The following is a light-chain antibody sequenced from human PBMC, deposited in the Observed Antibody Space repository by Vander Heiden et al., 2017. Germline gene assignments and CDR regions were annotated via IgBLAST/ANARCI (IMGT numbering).Light chain of an antibody. CDR1: QSISSY. V-gene: IGKV1-39*01. CDR3: QQSYSTPYT. Sequence: DIQITQSPSSLSASVGDRVTITCRASQSISSYLNWYQQKPGKAPKLLIYAASSLQSGFPSRFSGSGSGTDFTLTISSLQPEDFATYYCQQSYSTPYTFGQGTKLEIK. J-gene: IGKJ2*01. CDR2: AAS.